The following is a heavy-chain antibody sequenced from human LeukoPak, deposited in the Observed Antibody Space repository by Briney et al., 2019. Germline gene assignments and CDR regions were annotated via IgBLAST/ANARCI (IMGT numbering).Heavy chain of an antibody. Sequence: TTSETLSLTCTVSGGSISGYYWSWIRQPPGKGLEWIGYTFSSGSTNYNPSLKSRVTISEDTSVNQFSLKLSSVTAADTAVYYCARHYYDRSDSYSFDYWGQGTLVTVSS. CDR1: GGSISGYY. J-gene: IGHJ4*02. CDR2: TFSSGST. V-gene: IGHV4-59*08. CDR3: ARHYYDRSDSYSFDY. D-gene: IGHD3-22*01.